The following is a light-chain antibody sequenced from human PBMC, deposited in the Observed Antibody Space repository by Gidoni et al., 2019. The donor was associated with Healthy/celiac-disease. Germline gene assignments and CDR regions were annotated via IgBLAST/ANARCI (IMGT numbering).Light chain of an antibody. CDR1: QSVSGTY. J-gene: IGKJ4*01. CDR2: DAS. Sequence: EIVLTQSPGTLSLSPGERATLSCRASQSVSGTYLAWYQQRPGQAPRLLIYDASIRTAGIPDRFSGSGSGTDFTLTISRLDPEDFAVYYCHHYGSSPRFXGXTKVEIK. CDR3: HHYGSSPR. V-gene: IGKV3-20*01.